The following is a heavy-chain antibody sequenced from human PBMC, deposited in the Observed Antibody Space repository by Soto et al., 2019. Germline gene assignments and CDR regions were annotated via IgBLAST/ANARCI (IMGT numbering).Heavy chain of an antibody. V-gene: IGHV4-61*01. CDR3: ARGVVIIRSWFDP. CDR2: IYYSGST. J-gene: IGHJ5*02. CDR1: GGSVSSGSYY. D-gene: IGHD3-3*01. Sequence: SETLSLTCTVSGGSVSSGSYYWSWIRQPPGKGLEWIGYIYYSGSTNYNPSLKSRVTISVDTSKNQFSLKLSSVTAADTAVYYCARGVVIIRSWFDPWGQGTLVTVS.